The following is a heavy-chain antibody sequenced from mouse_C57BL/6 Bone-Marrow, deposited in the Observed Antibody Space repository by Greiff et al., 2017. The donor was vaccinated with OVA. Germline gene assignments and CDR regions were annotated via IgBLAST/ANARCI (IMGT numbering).Heavy chain of an antibody. CDR3: ARYYYGSSLYFDY. CDR2: INYDGSST. CDR1: GFTFSDYY. V-gene: IGHV5-16*01. Sequence: EVMLVESEGGLVQPGSSMKLSCTASGFTFSDYYMAWVRQVPEKGLEWVANINYDGSSTYYLDSLKSRFIISRDNAKNILYLQMSSLKSEDTATYYCARYYYGSSLYFDYWGQGTTLTVSS. D-gene: IGHD1-1*01. J-gene: IGHJ2*01.